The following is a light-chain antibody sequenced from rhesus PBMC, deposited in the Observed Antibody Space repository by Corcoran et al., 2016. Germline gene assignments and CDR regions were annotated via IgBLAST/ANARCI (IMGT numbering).Light chain of an antibody. CDR1: QSLLHSNGYTY. J-gene: IGKJ4*01. CDR3: MQGTHWPVT. CDR2: KVS. V-gene: IGKV2-58*03. Sequence: DVVMTQSPLSLSVTPGQSASISCRSSQSLLHSNGYTYLSWFQQTPVQPSRRLINKVSNRDTGVPDRVLGTGAGTDLTQKISRVEAEDVGLDFCMQGTHWPVTFGGGTKVEIK.